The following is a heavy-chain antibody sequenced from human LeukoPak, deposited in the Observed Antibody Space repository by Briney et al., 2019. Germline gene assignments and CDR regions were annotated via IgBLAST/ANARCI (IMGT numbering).Heavy chain of an antibody. CDR1: GYTFTGYY. V-gene: IGHV1-2*02. D-gene: IGHD4-23*01. CDR2: ISPNSGGT. Sequence: GASVKVSCKASGYTFTGYYMHWVRQAPGQGLEWMGWISPNSGGTNYAQKFQGRVTMTRDTSISTAYMELSRLRSDDTAVYYCARGLRGLTPGGNDYWGQGTLVTVSS. J-gene: IGHJ4*02. CDR3: ARGLRGLTPGGNDY.